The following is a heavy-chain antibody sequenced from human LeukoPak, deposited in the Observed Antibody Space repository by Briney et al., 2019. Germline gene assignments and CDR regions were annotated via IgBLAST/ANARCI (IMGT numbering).Heavy chain of an antibody. CDR1: GFTLSNYA. CDR2: ISGSGGST. J-gene: IGHJ4*02. D-gene: IGHD6-19*01. Sequence: PGASLRLSCAASGFTLSNYAMSWVRQAPGKGLEWVSSISGSGGSTYEAENVKGRFTISRDNSKNTLYLQMNSLRGEDTATYHCAAGYSSGWYVRYFDYWGQGTLVTVSS. CDR3: AAGYSSGWYVRYFDY. V-gene: IGHV3-23*01.